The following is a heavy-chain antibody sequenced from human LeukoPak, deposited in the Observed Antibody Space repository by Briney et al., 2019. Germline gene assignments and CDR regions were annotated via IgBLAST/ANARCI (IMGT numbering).Heavy chain of an antibody. V-gene: IGHV3-73*01. CDR3: TRQGSSWAHDY. J-gene: IGHJ4*02. CDR2: IRSKANSYAT. Sequence: GGSLRLSCAASGFTFSGSAMHWVRQASGKGLEWVGRIRSKANSYATAYAASVKGRFTISRDDSKNTAYLQMNSLKTEDTAVYYCTRQGSSWAHDYWGQGTLVTVSS. CDR1: GFTFSGSA. D-gene: IGHD6-13*01.